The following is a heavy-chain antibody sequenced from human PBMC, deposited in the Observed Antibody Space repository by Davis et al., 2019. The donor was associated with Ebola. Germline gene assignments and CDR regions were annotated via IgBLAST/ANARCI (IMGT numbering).Heavy chain of an antibody. CDR1: GFTFSSYS. CDR2: ISSSSSYI. J-gene: IGHJ6*02. V-gene: IGHV3-21*01. Sequence: GALKISCAASGFTFSSYSINWVRQAPGKGLEWVSSISSSSSYIYYADSVKGRFTISRDNAKNSLYLQMNSLRAEDTAVYYCARDCRPGYMRYYGMDVWGQGTTVTVSS. CDR3: ARDCRPGYMRYYGMDV. D-gene: IGHD5-12*01.